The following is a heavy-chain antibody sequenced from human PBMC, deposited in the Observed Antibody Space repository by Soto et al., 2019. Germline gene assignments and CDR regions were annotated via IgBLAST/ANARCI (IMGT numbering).Heavy chain of an antibody. D-gene: IGHD1-7*01. J-gene: IGHJ3*02. V-gene: IGHV3-74*01. CDR2: IYTDGSST. Sequence: EVQLVESGGGLVQPGGSLRLSCAASGFTFSSYWMHWVRQAPGKGLVWVSRIYTDGSSTNYADSVQGRFTISRDNAKNTLYLQMNSLRAEDTAVYYCARLSGTCRAFDILGQGTMVTVSS. CDR3: ARLSGTCRAFDI. CDR1: GFTFSSYW.